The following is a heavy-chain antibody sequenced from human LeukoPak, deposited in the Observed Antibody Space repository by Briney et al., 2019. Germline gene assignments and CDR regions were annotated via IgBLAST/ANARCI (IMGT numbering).Heavy chain of an antibody. CDR1: GGSISSNKW. D-gene: IGHD3-16*01. CDR3: ASGGDLTPLDY. J-gene: IGHJ4*02. V-gene: IGHV4-4*02. CDR2: IYHSGSS. Sequence: SGTLSLTCAVSGGSISSNKWWNWVRQPPGKGLEWIGEIYHSGSSNYNPSLKSRVTISLDKSKNQFSLKLSAVTAADTAVYYCASGGDLTPLDYWGQGTLVSVSS.